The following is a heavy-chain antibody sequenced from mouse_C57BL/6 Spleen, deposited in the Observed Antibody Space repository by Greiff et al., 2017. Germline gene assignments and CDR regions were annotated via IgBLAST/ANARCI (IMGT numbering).Heavy chain of an antibody. V-gene: IGHV1-55*01. CDR1: GYTFTSYW. CDR3: ARRGSSGPHFGD. D-gene: IGHD3-2*02. J-gene: IGHJ2*01. CDR2: IYPGSGST. Sequence: VQLQQSGAELVKPGASVKMSCTASGYTFTSYWITWVKQRPGQGLEWIGDIYPGSGSTNYTEKFKSKATLTVDTSSSTAYMQLSSLTSEDSAVYYCARRGSSGPHFGDWGQGTTLTVSS.